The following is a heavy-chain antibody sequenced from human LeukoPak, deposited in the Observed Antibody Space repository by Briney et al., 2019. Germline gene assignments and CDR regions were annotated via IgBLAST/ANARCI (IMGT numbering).Heavy chain of an antibody. CDR2: ISYDGSNK. CDR3: ARATPSPDY. D-gene: IGHD4-23*01. J-gene: IGHJ4*02. CDR1: GFTFSSCA. Sequence: GGSLRLSCAASGFTFSSCAMHWVRQAPGKGLEWVAVISYDGSNKYYADSVKGRFTISRDNSKNTLYLQMNSLRAEDTAVYYCARATPSPDYWGQGTLVTVSS. V-gene: IGHV3-30*04.